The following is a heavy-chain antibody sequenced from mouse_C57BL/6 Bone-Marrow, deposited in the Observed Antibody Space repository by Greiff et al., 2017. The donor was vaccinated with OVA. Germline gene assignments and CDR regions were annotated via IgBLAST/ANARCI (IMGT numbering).Heavy chain of an antibody. J-gene: IGHJ1*03. CDR3: AREGLRLTYWYFDV. CDR1: GFTFSDYG. CDR2: ISSGSSTI. Sequence: EVQGVESGGGLVKPGGSLKLSCAASGFTFSDYGMPWVRQAPEKGLEWVAYISSGSSTIYYADTVKGRFTISRDNAKNTLFLQMTSLRSEDTAMYYCAREGLRLTYWYFDVWGTGTTVTVSS. V-gene: IGHV5-17*01. D-gene: IGHD2-4*01.